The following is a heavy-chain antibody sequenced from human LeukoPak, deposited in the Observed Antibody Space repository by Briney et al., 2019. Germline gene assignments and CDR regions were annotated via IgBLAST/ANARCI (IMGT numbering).Heavy chain of an antibody. J-gene: IGHJ4*02. V-gene: IGHV3-30*04. CDR2: ISSDGSVK. CDR3: AKDLANYGSFDY. D-gene: IGHD4/OR15-4a*01. Sequence: GGSLRLSCAASGFTFTTYAMHWVRQAPGKGLEWVAIISSDGSVKYYPDSVKGRFTISRDNPKNTVYLQMNSLGSEDTAVYYCAKDLANYGSFDYWGQGTLVTVSS. CDR1: GFTFTTYA.